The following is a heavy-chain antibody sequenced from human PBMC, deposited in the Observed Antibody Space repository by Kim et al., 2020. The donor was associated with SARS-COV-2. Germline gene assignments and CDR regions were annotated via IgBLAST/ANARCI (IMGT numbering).Heavy chain of an antibody. J-gene: IGHJ6*02. CDR3: ARGPLLGSGMDV. CDR2: IGGDGEKT. V-gene: IGHV3-23*01. D-gene: IGHD3-10*01. CDR1: GFTFSTYA. Sequence: GGSLRLSCAAAGFTFSTYAMSWVRQAPGRGLEWVSIIGGDGEKTYYADSVKGRFTISRDNSRNTLALQMSGLRVEDTAVYYCARGPLLGSGMDVWGEG.